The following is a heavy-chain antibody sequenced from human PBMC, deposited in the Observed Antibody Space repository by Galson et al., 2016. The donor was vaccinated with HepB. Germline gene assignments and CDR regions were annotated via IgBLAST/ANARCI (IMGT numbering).Heavy chain of an antibody. J-gene: IGHJ5*02. V-gene: IGHV4-4*02. CDR2: IYHSGTT. CDR3: ARDDVETLGFRGLANWVDP. CDR1: GGSISSSNW. Sequence: SETLSLTCAVSGGSISSSNWWNWVRQPPGKGLEWIGEIYHSGTTNYNPSPKSRATISVDKSKNQFSLNLSSVTAADTAVYYCARDDVETLGFRGLANWVDPWGQGTLVTVSS. D-gene: IGHD3/OR15-3a*01.